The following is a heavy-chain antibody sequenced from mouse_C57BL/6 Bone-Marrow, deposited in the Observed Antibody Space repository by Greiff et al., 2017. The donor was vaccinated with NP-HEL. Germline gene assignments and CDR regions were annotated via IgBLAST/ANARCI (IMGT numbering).Heavy chain of an antibody. V-gene: IGHV3-8*01. CDR1: GYSITSDY. CDR2: ISYSGST. D-gene: IGHD4-1*01. Sequence: EVKLMESGPGLAKPSQTLSLTCSVTGYSITSDYWNWIRKFPGNKLEYMGYISYSGSTYYNPSLKSRISITRDTSKNQYYLQLNSVTTEDTATYYCARYPLTGTRYFDVWGTGTTVTVSS. J-gene: IGHJ1*03. CDR3: ARYPLTGTRYFDV.